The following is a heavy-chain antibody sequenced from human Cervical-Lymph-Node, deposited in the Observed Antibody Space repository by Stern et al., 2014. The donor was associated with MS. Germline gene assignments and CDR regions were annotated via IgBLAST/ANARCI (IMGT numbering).Heavy chain of an antibody. Sequence: QVQLVQSGPEVRKPGSSVKVSCKASGGLFRTHAISCVRQAPGQGLEWMGGIIAIFGTTKYAQKFQGRVSIIVDESTSTVYMELSSLRHEDTALYYCAREAGYSFSYYGMDVWGQGTSVTVSS. V-gene: IGHV1-69*01. CDR3: AREAGYSFSYYGMDV. J-gene: IGHJ6*02. D-gene: IGHD5-18*01. CDR2: IIAIFGTT. CDR1: GGLFRTHA.